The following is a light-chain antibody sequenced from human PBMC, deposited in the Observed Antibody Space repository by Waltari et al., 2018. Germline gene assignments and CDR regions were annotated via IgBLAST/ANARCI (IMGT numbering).Light chain of an antibody. J-gene: IGLJ3*02. CDR3: QTGGHGTWV. Sequence: QLVLTQSPSASASLGASVKLTCTLSSGHSSDVIAWHQQQPEKGPRYLMKVNSDGSHIKWDAIHDRFAGSSSGAERYLSISSLQSEDEADYYCQTGGHGTWVFGGGTRLTVL. CDR2: VNSDGSH. V-gene: IGLV4-69*01. CDR1: SGHSSDV.